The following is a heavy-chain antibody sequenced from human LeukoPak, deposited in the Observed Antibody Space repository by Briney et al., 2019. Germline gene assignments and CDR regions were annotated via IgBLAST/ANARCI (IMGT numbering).Heavy chain of an antibody. J-gene: IGHJ4*02. D-gene: IGHD4-17*01. CDR2: IYPGDSDT. CDR3: AAGYGDYVSNSLDY. Sequence: GWMGFIYPGDSDTRSSPSFQGQVTISADKSISTAYLQWSSLKASDTAMYYCAAGYGDYVSNSLDYWGQGTLVTVSS. V-gene: IGHV5-51*01.